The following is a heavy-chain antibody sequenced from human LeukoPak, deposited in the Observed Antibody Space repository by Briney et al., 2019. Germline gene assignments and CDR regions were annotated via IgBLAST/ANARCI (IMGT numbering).Heavy chain of an antibody. D-gene: IGHD3-16*01. CDR3: ARGAYGFDY. Sequence: GGSLRLSCAASGFTFSSYDMNWVRQAPGKRLEWVSYISSSGNTIYYADSVKGRFTISRDNAKNSLYLQMNSLRDEDTAVYYCARGAYGFDYWGQGTLVTVSS. J-gene: IGHJ4*02. V-gene: IGHV3-48*02. CDR2: ISSSGNTI. CDR1: GFTFSSYD.